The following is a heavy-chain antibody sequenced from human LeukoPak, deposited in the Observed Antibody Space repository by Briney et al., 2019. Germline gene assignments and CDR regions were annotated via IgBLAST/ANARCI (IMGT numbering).Heavy chain of an antibody. Sequence: SSETLSLTCAVYGGSFSGYYWSWIRQPPGKGLEWIGEINHSGSTNYNPSLKSRVTISVGTSKNQFSLKLSSVTAADTAVYYCARALLNGMDVWGQGTTVTVSS. CDR2: INHSGST. J-gene: IGHJ6*02. CDR3: ARALLNGMDV. V-gene: IGHV4-34*01. CDR1: GGSFSGYY.